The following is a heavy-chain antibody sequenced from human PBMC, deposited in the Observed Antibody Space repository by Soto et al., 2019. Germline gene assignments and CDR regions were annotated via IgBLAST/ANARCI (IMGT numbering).Heavy chain of an antibody. D-gene: IGHD2-15*01. Sequence: QVQLVQSGAEVKKSGASVKVSCKASGYTFTSYGISWVRQAPGQRLEWMGRISGYNGNSNYAQNLKGRVTMTTDTSTSTAYMELRSLRSDDTAVYYCAREDIQDIVVVVVAPEGLCYWGQGTLVTVSS. V-gene: IGHV1-18*01. J-gene: IGHJ4*02. CDR2: ISGYNGNS. CDR1: GYTFTSYG. CDR3: AREDIQDIVVVVVAPEGLCY.